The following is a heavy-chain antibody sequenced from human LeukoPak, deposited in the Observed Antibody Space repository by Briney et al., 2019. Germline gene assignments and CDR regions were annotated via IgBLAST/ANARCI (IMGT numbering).Heavy chain of an antibody. D-gene: IGHD3-10*01. CDR2: INHAGTT. CDR3: ARLNLEYFYSSGPNDY. J-gene: IGHJ4*02. Sequence: SETLSLTCALYGGSFTYYYWTWIRQPPGKGLEWIGEINHAGTTDYNPSLKRRVTISVDTSKNQFSLKLNSVTAADTAVYYCARLNLEYFYSSGPNDYWGQGTLDTVSS. CDR1: GGSFTYYY. V-gene: IGHV4-34*01.